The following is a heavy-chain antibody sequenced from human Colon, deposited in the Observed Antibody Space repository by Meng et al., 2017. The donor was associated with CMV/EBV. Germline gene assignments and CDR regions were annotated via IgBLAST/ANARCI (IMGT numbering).Heavy chain of an antibody. D-gene: IGHD1-26*01. J-gene: IGHJ4*02. CDR3: AKDAVHSGTYIDF. CDR1: GDFISSSRFY. CDR2: IVWDGDNK. V-gene: IGHV3-43D*04. Sequence: GGSLRLSCAVSGDFISSSRFYWGWIRQPPGKGLEWVSLIVWDGDNKYYGDSVKGRFTISRDNSKNSLYLQMNNLRAEDTALYYCAKDAVHSGTYIDFWGQGTLVTVSS.